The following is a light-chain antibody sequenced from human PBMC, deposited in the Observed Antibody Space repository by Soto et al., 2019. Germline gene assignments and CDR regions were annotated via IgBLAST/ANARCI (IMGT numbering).Light chain of an antibody. J-gene: IGLJ1*01. Sequence: QSALTQPASVSVSPGQSITISCAGTSSDVGGYKYVSWYQQHPDKAPKLMIYHVTNRPSGVSDRFSGSKSGNTASLTISGLQAEDEADYYCSSYTSVNTFVFGTGTKVTVL. CDR1: SSDVGGYKY. V-gene: IGLV2-14*03. CDR3: SSYTSVNTFV. CDR2: HVT.